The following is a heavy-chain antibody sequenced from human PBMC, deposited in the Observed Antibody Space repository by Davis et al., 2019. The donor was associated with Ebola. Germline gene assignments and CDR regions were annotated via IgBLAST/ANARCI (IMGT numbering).Heavy chain of an antibody. CDR1: GYTFTSYT. V-gene: IGHV1-3*01. CDR3: ARDAGGSGYYGSWFDP. D-gene: IGHD3-3*01. Sequence: AASVKVSCKASGYTFTSYTIHWVRQAPGQRLEWMGWINAGNGNTKYSQKFQGRVTITRDTSASTAYMDLSSLRSEDTAVYYWARDAGGSGYYGSWFDPWGQGTLVTVSS. CDR2: INAGNGNT. J-gene: IGHJ5*02.